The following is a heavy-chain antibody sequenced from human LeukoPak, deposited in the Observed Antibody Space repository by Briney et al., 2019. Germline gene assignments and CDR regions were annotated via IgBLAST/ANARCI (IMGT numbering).Heavy chain of an antibody. Sequence: GGSLRLSCAASGFTFSSYWMSWVRQAPGKGLEWVANIKQDGSEKYYVDSVKGRFTISRDNAKNSLYLQMNSLRAEGTAVYYCARDRRVGEGLFDYWGQGTLVTVSS. V-gene: IGHV3-7*01. CDR1: GFTFSSYW. CDR2: IKQDGSEK. D-gene: IGHD3-10*01. CDR3: ARDRRVGEGLFDY. J-gene: IGHJ4*02.